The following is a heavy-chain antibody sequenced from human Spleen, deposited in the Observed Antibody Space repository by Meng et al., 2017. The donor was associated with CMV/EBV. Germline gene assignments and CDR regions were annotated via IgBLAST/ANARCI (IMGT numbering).Heavy chain of an antibody. V-gene: IGHV3-30*02. Sequence: GGSLRLSCAASGFTFSSYGMHWVRQAPGKGLEWVAFIRYDGSNKYYADSVKGRFTISRDNSKNSLYLQMNSLRTEDTALYYCAKGVAELNYYYYYYGMDVWGQGTTVTVSS. D-gene: IGHD1-7*01. CDR1: GFTFSSYG. CDR3: AKGVAELNYYYYYYGMDV. J-gene: IGHJ6*02. CDR2: IRYDGSNK.